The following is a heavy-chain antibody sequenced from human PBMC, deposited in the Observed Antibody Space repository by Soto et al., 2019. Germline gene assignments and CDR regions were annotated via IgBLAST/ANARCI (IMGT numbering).Heavy chain of an antibody. CDR3: ARAFSSSGWYYFDY. J-gene: IGHJ4*02. CDR2: IGTAGYP. D-gene: IGHD6-19*01. Sequence: HPGGSLRLSCAASGFTFSSYDMHWVRQATGKGLEWVSAIGTAGYPYYPGSVKGRFTISRENAKNSLYLQMNSLRAGDTAVYYCARAFSSSGWYYFDYWGQGTLVTVSS. CDR1: GFTFSSYD. V-gene: IGHV3-13*05.